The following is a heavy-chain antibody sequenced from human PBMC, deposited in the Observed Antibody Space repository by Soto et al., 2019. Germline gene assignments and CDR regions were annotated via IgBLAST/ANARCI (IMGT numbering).Heavy chain of an antibody. D-gene: IGHD5-12*01. CDR2: INPNGGAT. CDR3: ARESGGATATLDYYYFYLDV. J-gene: IGHJ6*03. CDR1: GDSFNDYY. V-gene: IGHV1-2*02. Sequence: GASVKVSCKTSGDSFNDYYIHWVRQAPGQGLEWMGWINPNGGATKYAQKFQGRVTVTRDTSIRTVYMELSSLRSDDTALYYCARESGGATATLDYYYFYLDVWCKGTTVTVSS.